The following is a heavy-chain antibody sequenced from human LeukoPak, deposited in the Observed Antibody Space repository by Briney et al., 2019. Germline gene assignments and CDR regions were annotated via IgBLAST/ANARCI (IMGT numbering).Heavy chain of an antibody. Sequence: GGSLRLSCAASGFTFSSYAMTWVRQAPGKGLKWVSSFSGSGGSTYYADSVKGRFTISRHNSKNTLYLQMNSLRAEDTAVYYCAKGLGHYSYHGMDVWGQGTTVTVSS. CDR1: GFTFSSYA. D-gene: IGHD7-27*01. CDR2: FSGSGGST. J-gene: IGHJ6*02. CDR3: AKGLGHYSYHGMDV. V-gene: IGHV3-23*01.